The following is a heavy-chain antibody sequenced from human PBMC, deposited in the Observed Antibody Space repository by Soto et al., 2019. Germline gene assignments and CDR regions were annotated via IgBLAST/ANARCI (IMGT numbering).Heavy chain of an antibody. D-gene: IGHD2-2*01. J-gene: IGHJ6*03. CDR3: AKDARACSSTSCYYYYMDV. Sequence: GGSLRLSCAASGFTFDDYAMHWVRQAPGKGLEWVSGIIWNSGSIGYADSVKGRFTISRDNAKNSLFLQMNSLRAEDTALYYCAKDARACSSTSCYYYYMDVWGKGTTVTVSS. V-gene: IGHV3-9*01. CDR2: IIWNSGSI. CDR1: GFTFDDYA.